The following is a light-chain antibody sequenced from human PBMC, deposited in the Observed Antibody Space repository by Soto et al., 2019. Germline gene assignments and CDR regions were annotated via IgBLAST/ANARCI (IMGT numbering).Light chain of an antibody. CDR3: QTWGTGIQV. Sequence: QSALTQSPSASASLGASVKLTCTLSSGHSSYAIAWHQQQPEKGPRYLMKLNSDGSHSKGDGIPDRFSGSSSGAERYLTISSLQSEDEADYYCQTWGTGIQVFGTGNKLTVL. V-gene: IGLV4-69*01. CDR2: LNSDGSH. J-gene: IGLJ1*01. CDR1: SGHSSYA.